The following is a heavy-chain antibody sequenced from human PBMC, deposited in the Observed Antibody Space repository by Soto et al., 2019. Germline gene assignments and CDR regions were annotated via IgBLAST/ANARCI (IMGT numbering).Heavy chain of an antibody. V-gene: IGHV4-39*01. Sequence: SETLSLTCTVSGGSIRSSIYYWGWIRQPPGKGLEWIGTIYYSGSTYYKPSLKSRITISVDTSKNQFSLKLRSVTAADTAVYYCARHSADILTRGLNWFDPWGQGTLVTVSS. CDR1: GGSIRSSIYY. D-gene: IGHD3-9*01. CDR2: IYYSGST. CDR3: ARHSADILTRGLNWFDP. J-gene: IGHJ5*02.